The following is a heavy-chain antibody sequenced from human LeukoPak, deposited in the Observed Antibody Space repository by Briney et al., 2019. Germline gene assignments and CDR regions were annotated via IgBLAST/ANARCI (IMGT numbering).Heavy chain of an antibody. D-gene: IGHD3-16*01. J-gene: IGHJ4*02. Sequence: PGGSLRLSCAASGFTFRNHWMGWVRQAPGKGLEWVANIKGDGSEKEYVDSAKGRFTISRDNAKDLMYLQMNSLRAEDTAVYHCARVNVCPRCHFDYWGQGTLVTVSS. CDR3: ARVNVCPRCHFDY. CDR2: IKGDGSEK. CDR1: GFTFRNHW. V-gene: IGHV3-7*02.